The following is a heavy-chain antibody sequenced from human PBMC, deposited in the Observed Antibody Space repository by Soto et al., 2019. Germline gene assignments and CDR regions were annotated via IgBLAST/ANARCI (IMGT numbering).Heavy chain of an antibody. CDR3: ARGGRAYYGSGSYYYYYYGMDG. CDR2: IYYSGST. J-gene: IGHJ6*02. Sequence: SETLSLTCTVSGGSISSDYWSWIRQPPGKGLEWIGYIYYSGSTNYNPSLRSRVTISVDTSKNQFSLKLSSVTAADTAVYYCARGGRAYYGSGSYYYYYYGMDGWGQGTTVTVSS. D-gene: IGHD3-10*01. V-gene: IGHV4-59*01. CDR1: GGSISSDY.